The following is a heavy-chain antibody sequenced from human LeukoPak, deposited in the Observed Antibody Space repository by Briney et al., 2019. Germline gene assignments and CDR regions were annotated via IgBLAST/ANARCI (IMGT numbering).Heavy chain of an antibody. J-gene: IGHJ4*02. Sequence: PGGSLRLSCAASGFTFSSYSMNWVRQAPGKGLEWVSSISSSSSYIYYADSVKGRFTISRDNAKNSLYLQMNSLRAEDTAVYYCARDSSIAARRGNDYWGQGTPVTVSS. D-gene: IGHD6-6*01. CDR3: ARDSSIAARRGNDY. CDR2: ISSSSSYI. V-gene: IGHV3-21*01. CDR1: GFTFSSYS.